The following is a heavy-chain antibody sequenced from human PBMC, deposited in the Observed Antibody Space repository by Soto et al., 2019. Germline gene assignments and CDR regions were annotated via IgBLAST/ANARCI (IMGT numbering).Heavy chain of an antibody. V-gene: IGHV4-61*01. Sequence: SETLSLTCTVSGGSAISNTHYWSWIRQPPGKGLEWIGYIYYSGSTNYNPSLKSRVTISVDTSKNQFSLKLNSVIAADKAVYYCARLAHQLRRSFDYWGQGTLVTVSS. CDR3: ARLAHQLRRSFDY. D-gene: IGHD3-10*01. CDR2: IYYSGST. J-gene: IGHJ4*02. CDR1: GGSAISNTHY.